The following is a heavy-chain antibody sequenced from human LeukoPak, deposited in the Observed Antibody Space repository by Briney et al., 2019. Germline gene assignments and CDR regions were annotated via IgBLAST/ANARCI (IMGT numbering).Heavy chain of an antibody. D-gene: IGHD5-12*01. CDR2: ISGSGDTT. J-gene: IGHJ4*02. Sequence: PGGSLRLSCAASGFTFSSYAMSWVRQAPGKGLEWVLGISGSGDTTYYADSVKGRFTLSRDNSKNTLYLQMTSLRAEDTAVYYCATKLGSGYDYVYWGQGTLVTVSS. CDR3: ATKLGSGYDYVY. V-gene: IGHV3-23*01. CDR1: GFTFSSYA.